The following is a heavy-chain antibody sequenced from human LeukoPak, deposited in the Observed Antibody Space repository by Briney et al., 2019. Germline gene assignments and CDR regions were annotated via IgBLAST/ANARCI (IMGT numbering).Heavy chain of an antibody. Sequence: ASVKVSCKASGGTFSSYAISWVRQAPGQGLEWMGGIIPIFGTANYAQKFQGRVTITADKSTSTAYMELSSVRSEDTAVYYCARDTYYYGSGRSFFMDVWGKGTTVTVSS. CDR2: IIPIFGTA. CDR1: GGTFSSYA. CDR3: ARDTYYYGSGRSFFMDV. J-gene: IGHJ6*03. D-gene: IGHD3-10*01. V-gene: IGHV1-69*06.